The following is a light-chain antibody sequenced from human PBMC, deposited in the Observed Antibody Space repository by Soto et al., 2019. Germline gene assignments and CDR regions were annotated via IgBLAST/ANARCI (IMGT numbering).Light chain of an antibody. CDR2: GVS. CDR1: HTVTDY. V-gene: IGKV3-20*01. CDR3: QQYATSPLT. J-gene: IGKJ4*01. Sequence: EIVLTQSPGTLSLSPGQRAILSCRASHTVTDYVAWYQQKSGQSPRLLIYGVSGRATGIPDRFSGSGSGTHFTLTIRRLEPEDFAVYYCQQYATSPLTFGGGTKV.